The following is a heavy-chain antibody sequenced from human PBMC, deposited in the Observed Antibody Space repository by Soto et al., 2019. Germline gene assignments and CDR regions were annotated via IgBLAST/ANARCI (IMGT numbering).Heavy chain of an antibody. Sequence: EVQVVESGGGLVQPGGSLRLSCVASGFTFSSYSMNWVRQAPGKGLEWVSYISGSSSAIWYADSVKGRFTISRDNAKNSLYLQMNSLRDEDTAVYYCARDSDYAFDYWGQGTLVTVSS. CDR2: ISGSSSAI. CDR3: ARDSDYAFDY. V-gene: IGHV3-48*02. CDR1: GFTFSSYS. D-gene: IGHD3-16*01. J-gene: IGHJ4*02.